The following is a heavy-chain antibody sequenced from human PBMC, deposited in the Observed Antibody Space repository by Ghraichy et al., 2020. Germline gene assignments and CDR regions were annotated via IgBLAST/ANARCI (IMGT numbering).Heavy chain of an antibody. CDR3: ATDSSGYGGGWFLDH. J-gene: IGHJ4*02. CDR1: GLTFRNAW. CDR2: IQAKTDGETT. V-gene: IGHV3-15*05. Sequence: GGSLRLSCAASGLTFRNAWMSWVRQGPGKGPEWVGRIQAKTDGETTEYAAPVKGRFTISRDDSENTLYLQINSLRPEDTAVYFCATDSSGYGGGWFLDHWGQGTLVTVSS. D-gene: IGHD6-19*01.